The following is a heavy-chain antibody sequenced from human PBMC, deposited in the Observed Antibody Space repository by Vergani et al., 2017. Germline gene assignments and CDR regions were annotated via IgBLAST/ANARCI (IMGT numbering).Heavy chain of an antibody. CDR1: GGSVSSGSYY. CDR2: IYYSGST. CDR3: AGRVIDFWGDYPPPMDV. V-gene: IGHV4-61*01. D-gene: IGHD3-3*01. Sequence: QVQLQESGPGLVKPSETLSLTCTVSGGSVSSGSYYWSWIRQPPGKGLEWIGYIYYSGSTNYNPSLKSRVTISVDTAKNQFSLKLSSVTAAAAAVYYCAGRVIDFWGDYPPPMDVWGKGTTVTVSS. J-gene: IGHJ6*04.